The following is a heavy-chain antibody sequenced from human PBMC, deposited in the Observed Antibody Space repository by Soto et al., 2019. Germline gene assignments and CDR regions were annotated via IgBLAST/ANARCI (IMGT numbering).Heavy chain of an antibody. V-gene: IGHV4-34*01. D-gene: IGHD1-26*01. J-gene: IGHJ5*02. CDR1: GGSFRGYY. CDR2: INHSGST. CDR3: ARGERLLNNWFDP. Sequence: SETLSLTCAVYGGSFRGYYWSWIRQPPGKGLEWIGEINHSGSTNYNPSLKSRVTISVDTSKNQFSLKLSSVTAADTAVYYCARGERLLNNWFDPWGQGTLVTVSS.